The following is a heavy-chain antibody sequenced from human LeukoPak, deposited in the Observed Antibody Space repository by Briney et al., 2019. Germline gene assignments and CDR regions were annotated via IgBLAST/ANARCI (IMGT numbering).Heavy chain of an antibody. CDR2: INPNSGGT. CDR3: ARDLNILGSYYLDY. CDR1: GYTFTGYY. J-gene: IGHJ4*02. Sequence: ASVKVFCKASGYTFTGYYMHWVRQAPGQGLEWMGWINPNSGGTNYAQKFQGRVTMTRDTSISTAYMELSRLRSDDTAVYYCARDLNILGSYYLDYWGQGTLVTVSS. D-gene: IGHD1-26*01. V-gene: IGHV1-2*02.